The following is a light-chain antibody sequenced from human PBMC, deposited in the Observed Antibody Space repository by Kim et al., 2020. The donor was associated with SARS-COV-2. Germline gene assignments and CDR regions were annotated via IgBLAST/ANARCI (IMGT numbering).Light chain of an antibody. Sequence: SYELTQLPSVSVSPGQTASITCSGDKLGDKYACWYQQKPGQSPVLVIYQDSKRPSGIPERFSGSNSGNTANMTISGTQAMDEADYYCQAWDSSTVVFGGGTQRTVL. CDR1: KLGDKY. V-gene: IGLV3-1*01. CDR3: QAWDSSTVV. CDR2: QDS. J-gene: IGLJ2*01.